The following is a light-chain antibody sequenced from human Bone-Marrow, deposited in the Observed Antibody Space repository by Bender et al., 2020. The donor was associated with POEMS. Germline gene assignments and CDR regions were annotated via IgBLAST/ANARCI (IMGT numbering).Light chain of an antibody. V-gene: IGLV3-21*02. CDR1: NIGSKT. J-gene: IGLJ3*02. Sequence: SYVLTQPPSVSVAPGQTARITCGGSNIGSKTVYWYQQKPGQAPVLVVYDDTDRPSGISDRFSASKSGNTASLTISGLQADDEADYYCCSYAGSSTWVFGGGTKLTVL. CDR2: DDT. CDR3: CSYAGSSTWV.